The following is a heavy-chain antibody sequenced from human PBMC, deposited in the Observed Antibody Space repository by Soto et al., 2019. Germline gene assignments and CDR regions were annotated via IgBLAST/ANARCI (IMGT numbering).Heavy chain of an antibody. CDR3: VRTYYSSSWFFFVQ. D-gene: IGHD6-13*01. J-gene: IGHJ4*02. CDR1: GFDFGDYY. CDR2: IDSGDGTT. V-gene: IGHV3-11*01. Sequence: PGGSLIRSCTGSGFDFGDYYMSWFRQAPGKGLEWVSYIDSGDGTTYYTDYVKGRFTISRDNAKKTVHLQMSSLRVEDTALYYCVRTYYSSSWFFFVQWGQGRRVTVSS.